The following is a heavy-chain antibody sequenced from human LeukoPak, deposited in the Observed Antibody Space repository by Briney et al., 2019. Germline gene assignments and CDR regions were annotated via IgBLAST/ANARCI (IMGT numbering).Heavy chain of an antibody. V-gene: IGHV3-74*01. D-gene: IGHD4-17*01. CDR1: GFIFRNYW. CDR3: ARDFAGDRDY. Sequence: GGSLRPSCAASGFIFRNYWMHWVRQAPGKGLVWVARINPNGITTTYTDSVKGRFTISRDNAKNTLYLQMNGLRVEDTAVYYCARDFAGDRDYWGQGTLVTVSS. J-gene: IGHJ4*02. CDR2: INPNGITT.